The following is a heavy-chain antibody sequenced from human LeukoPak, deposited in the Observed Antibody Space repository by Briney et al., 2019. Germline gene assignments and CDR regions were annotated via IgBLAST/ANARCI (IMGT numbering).Heavy chain of an antibody. J-gene: IGHJ4*02. CDR2: IYYSGST. Sequence: SQTLSLTCTVSGGSISSDDYYRSWIGQPPGKGLEWIVYIYYSGSTYYNPSLKSRVTISVNATKNQFSLKLSSVTAADTAVYYCARVGFYDSSSYYFDYWGQGTLVTVSS. V-gene: IGHV4-30-4*08. D-gene: IGHD3-22*01. CDR3: ARVGFYDSSSYYFDY. CDR1: GGSISSDDYY.